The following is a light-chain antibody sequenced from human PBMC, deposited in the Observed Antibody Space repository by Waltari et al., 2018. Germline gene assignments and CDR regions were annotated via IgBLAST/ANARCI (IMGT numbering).Light chain of an antibody. Sequence: IVFTQSPCPLPLSPGERATPSCRASQSVGGTLAWYQQKPGQAPRLLMYGASTRAPGTPDRFSGTGSGTDFSPTISRLEPEDFAVYYCQHYVRLPATFGQGTKVEIK. CDR1: QSVGGT. J-gene: IGKJ1*01. CDR2: GAS. V-gene: IGKV3-20*01. CDR3: QHYVRLPAT.